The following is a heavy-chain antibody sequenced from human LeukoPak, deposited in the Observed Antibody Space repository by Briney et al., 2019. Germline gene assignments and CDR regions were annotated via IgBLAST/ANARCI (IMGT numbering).Heavy chain of an antibody. CDR2: INPSGGST. D-gene: IGHD3-3*01. Sequence: GASVKVSCKASGYTFTSYYMHWVRQAPGQGLEWMGIINPSGGSTSYAQKFQGRVTMTRDTSTSTVYMGLSSLRSEGTAVYYCARVPDMYYDFWSGYFREPEYYFDYWGQGTLVTVSS. J-gene: IGHJ4*02. CDR1: GYTFTSYY. CDR3: ARVPDMYYDFWSGYFREPEYYFDY. V-gene: IGHV1-46*01.